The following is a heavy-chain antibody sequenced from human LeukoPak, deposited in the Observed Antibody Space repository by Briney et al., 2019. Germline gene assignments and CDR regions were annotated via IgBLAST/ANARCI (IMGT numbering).Heavy chain of an antibody. CDR3: ARDELLVAGTGDL. J-gene: IGHJ4*02. CDR2: IYHSGST. CDR1: GGSISSSNW. V-gene: IGHV4-4*02. Sequence: PSETLSLTCAVSGGSISSSNWWSWVRQPPGKGLEWIGEIYHSGSTNYNPSLKSRVTISVDKSKNQFSLKLSSVPAADTAVYYCARDELLVAGTGDLWGQGTLVTVSS. D-gene: IGHD6-19*01.